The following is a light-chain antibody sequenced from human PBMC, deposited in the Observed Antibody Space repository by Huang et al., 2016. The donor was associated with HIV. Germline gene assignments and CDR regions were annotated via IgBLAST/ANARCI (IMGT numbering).Light chain of an antibody. CDR2: GAS. V-gene: IGKV3-20*01. Sequence: EIVLTQSPGTLSLSPGERATLFCRASQSVSSNYLAWYQHKPGRAPRLLIHGASSRATGIPDRFSGRGSGTDFSLTISGLEPEDFAVYSCQQYGNSPWTFGQGTKVEVK. J-gene: IGKJ1*01. CDR3: QQYGNSPWT. CDR1: QSVSSNY.